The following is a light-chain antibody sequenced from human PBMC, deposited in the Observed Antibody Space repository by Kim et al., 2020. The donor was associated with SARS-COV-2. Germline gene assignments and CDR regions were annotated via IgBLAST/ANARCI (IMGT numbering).Light chain of an antibody. CDR1: QGISSY. CDR2: AAS. V-gene: IGKV1-8*01. CDR3: QQYYSYPRT. Sequence: ASTGDRVTITWRASQGISSYLAWYQQKPGKAPKLLIYAASTLQSGVPSRFSGSGSGTDFTLTISCLQSEDFATYYCQQYYSYPRTFGQGTKVDIK. J-gene: IGKJ1*01.